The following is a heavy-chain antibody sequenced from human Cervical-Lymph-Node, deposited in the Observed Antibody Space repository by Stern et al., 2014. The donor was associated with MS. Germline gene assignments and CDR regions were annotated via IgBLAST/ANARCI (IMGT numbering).Heavy chain of an antibody. CDR1: GYSFTAYW. D-gene: IGHD4-17*01. J-gene: IGHJ4*02. V-gene: IGHV5-10-1*01. Sequence: MQLVQSGAEVKKPGESLRISCNASGYSFTAYWITWVRQMPGQGLEWMGAIDTSDSYSKDSPSFQGHVSISADKSTNTAYLQWSSLKASDTALYYCVRRGDYVPFDFWGQGTLVTVSS. CDR3: VRRGDYVPFDF. CDR2: IDTSDSYS.